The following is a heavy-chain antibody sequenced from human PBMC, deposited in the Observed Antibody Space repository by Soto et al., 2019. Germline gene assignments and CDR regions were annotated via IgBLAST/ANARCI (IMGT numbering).Heavy chain of an antibody. Sequence: PSETLSLTCTVSGGSISSGDYYWSWIRQPPGKGLEWIGYIYYSGSTYYNPSLKSRVTISVDTSKNQFSLKLSSVTAADTAVYYCARGSGYGDPYYFDYWGQGTLVTVSS. D-gene: IGHD4-17*01. CDR1: GGSISSGDYY. CDR3: ARGSGYGDPYYFDY. CDR2: IYYSGST. J-gene: IGHJ4*02. V-gene: IGHV4-30-4*01.